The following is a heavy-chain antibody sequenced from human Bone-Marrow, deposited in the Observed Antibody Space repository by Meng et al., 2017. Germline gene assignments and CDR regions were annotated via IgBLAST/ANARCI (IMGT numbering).Heavy chain of an antibody. J-gene: IGHJ5*02. CDR3: ARAQYFSWWELLPAFWFDP. CDR1: GDSTGSGEW. CDR2: IYHRGST. Sequence: VRAWGSVALTFASSGDSTGSGEWGSWVRQPPGKGRECIGEIYHRGSTNYNRSSNSRVTISDNKSNNQFSLKLSSVTAADTAVYYCARAQYFSWWELLPAFWFDPWCQGTLVTVFS. D-gene: IGHD1-26*01. V-gene: IGHV4-4*02.